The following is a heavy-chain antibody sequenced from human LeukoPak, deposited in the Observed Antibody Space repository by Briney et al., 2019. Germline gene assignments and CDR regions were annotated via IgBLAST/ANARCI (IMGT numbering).Heavy chain of an antibody. CDR3: ARGRGGPPFDY. J-gene: IGHJ4*02. V-gene: IGHV3-64*02. CDR2: ISADGGTT. CDR1: GFSFRGYG. Sequence: GGSLRLSCAASGFSFRGYGMHGVRHAPGKGLEYVSAISADGGTTYYADSVKDRFIISRDNSKNTLYLQMGSLRNEDMAVYYCARGRGGPPFDYWGQGALVTVSS.